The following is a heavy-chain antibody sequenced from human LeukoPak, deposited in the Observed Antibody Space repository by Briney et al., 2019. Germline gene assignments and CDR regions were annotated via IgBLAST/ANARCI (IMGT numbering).Heavy chain of an antibody. Sequence: GASVKVSCKASGGIFSSYAISWVRQAPGQGLEWMGWINPNSGGTNYARKFQGRVTMTRDTSISTAYMELSRLRSDDTAVYYCATYYDILTGYYKTNFDYWGQGTLVTVSS. J-gene: IGHJ4*02. CDR1: GGIFSSYA. V-gene: IGHV1-2*02. CDR2: INPNSGGT. D-gene: IGHD3-9*01. CDR3: ATYYDILTGYYKTNFDY.